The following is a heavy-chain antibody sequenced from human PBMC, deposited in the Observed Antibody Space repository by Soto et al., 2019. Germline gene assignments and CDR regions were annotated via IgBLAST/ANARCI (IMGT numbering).Heavy chain of an antibody. CDR2: ISGNTADT. CDR3: GKDWSGNNCPCLGV. Sequence: LKLSSAASGFRVTNSAMTLACQATGKGLEWVSSISGNTADTYYAESVKGRFTISRDNSKSTLYLQMNTLRAEDSAIYYCGKDWSGNNCPCLGVWGQGITVSVSS. V-gene: IGHV3-23*01. D-gene: IGHD3-3*01. J-gene: IGHJ6*02. CDR1: GFRVTNSA.